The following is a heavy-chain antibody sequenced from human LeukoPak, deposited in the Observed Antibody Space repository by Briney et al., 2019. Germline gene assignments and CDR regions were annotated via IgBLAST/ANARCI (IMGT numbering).Heavy chain of an antibody. D-gene: IGHD1-26*01. CDR2: ISAYNGNT. V-gene: IGHV1-18*01. J-gene: IGHJ4*02. Sequence: GASVKVSCKASGYTFISYGISWVRQAPGQGLEWMGWISAYNGNTNYAQKLQGRVTMTTDTSTSTAYMELRSLRSDDTAVYYCARDDSLVGATAFDYWGQGTLVTVSS. CDR3: ARDDSLVGATAFDY. CDR1: GYTFISYG.